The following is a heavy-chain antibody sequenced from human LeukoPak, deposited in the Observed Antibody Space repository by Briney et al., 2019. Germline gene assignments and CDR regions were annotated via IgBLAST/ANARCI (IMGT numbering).Heavy chain of an antibody. Sequence: GGSLRLSCAASGFTFSSFGMYWVRQPPGKGLEWVAFILFDGTNKSYADSVKGRFTISRDNAENTLSLEMKGLRAEDTAMYYCARAASAYNSDYYFDHWGQGALVTVSS. CDR2: ILFDGTNK. CDR3: ARAASAYNSDYYFDH. J-gene: IGHJ4*02. CDR1: GFTFSSFG. D-gene: IGHD1-1*01. V-gene: IGHV3-30*02.